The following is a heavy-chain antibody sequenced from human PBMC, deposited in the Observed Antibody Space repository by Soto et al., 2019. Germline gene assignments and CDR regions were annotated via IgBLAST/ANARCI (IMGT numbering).Heavy chain of an antibody. CDR2: ISYDGSNK. J-gene: IGHJ4*02. CDR3: AKGGGVGDLGV. Sequence: QVKLVESGGGVVQPGRSLRLSCAASGFTFSSYGMHWVRQAPGKGLEWVAVISYDGSNKYYADSVKGRFTISRDNSKNTLYPQMDRLRAGDTAGDYCAKGGGVGDLGVWGQGTLVTVSS. CDR1: GFTFSSYG. D-gene: IGHD2-8*02. V-gene: IGHV3-30*18.